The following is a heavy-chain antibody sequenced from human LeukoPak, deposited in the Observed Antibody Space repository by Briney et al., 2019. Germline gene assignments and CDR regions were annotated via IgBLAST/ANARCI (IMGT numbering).Heavy chain of an antibody. CDR2: ISYDGSNK. Sequence: PGRSLRLSCAASGFTFSSYGMHWVRQAPGKGLEWVSLISYDGSNKYYADSVKGRFTISRDNSKNTLYVQMNSLRAEDTAVYYCTKGTIWLPFDYWGQGTLVTVSS. CDR1: GFTFSSYG. V-gene: IGHV3-30*18. D-gene: IGHD5-18*01. J-gene: IGHJ4*02. CDR3: TKGTIWLPFDY.